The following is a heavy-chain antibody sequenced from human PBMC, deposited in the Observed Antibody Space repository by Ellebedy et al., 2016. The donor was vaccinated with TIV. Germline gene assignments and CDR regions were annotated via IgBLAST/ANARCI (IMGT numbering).Heavy chain of an antibody. V-gene: IGHV3-74*01. Sequence: GGSLRLSXAASGSIFTKYCMHWARQAPGKGPGWVSRLNSHGNVPNYADSVKGRFTISRDNTKNTLHLQMNSLRADDTALYYCARGDHDYGDSFDYWGQGILVIVSS. CDR3: ARGDHDYGDSFDY. CDR2: LNSHGNVP. CDR1: GSIFTKYC. D-gene: IGHD4-17*01. J-gene: IGHJ4*02.